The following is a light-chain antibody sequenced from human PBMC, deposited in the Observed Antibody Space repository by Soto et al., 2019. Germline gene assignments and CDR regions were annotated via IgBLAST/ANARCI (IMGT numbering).Light chain of an antibody. CDR2: KAT. CDR1: QIIGSW. CDR3: KQYNDFQYT. Sequence: DIQMTQSPSTLSASVGDGVTITCRASQIIGSWLAWYQQKPGKAPKLLIYKATNLQSGVPSRFSGSGSGTDFSLTISSLQPEDFAPYFGKQYNDFQYTFGPGTKLEI. V-gene: IGKV1-5*03. J-gene: IGKJ2*01.